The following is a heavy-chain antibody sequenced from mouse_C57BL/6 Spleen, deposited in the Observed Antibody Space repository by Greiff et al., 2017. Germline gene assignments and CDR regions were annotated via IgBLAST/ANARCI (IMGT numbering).Heavy chain of an antibody. CDR3: ARDPDGYYGFAY. Sequence: VQGVESGPELVKPGASVKISCKASGYAFSSSWMNWVKQRPGKGLEWIGRIYPGDGDTNYNGKFKGKATLTADKSSSTAYLQLSSLTSEDSAVYFCARDPDGYYGFAYWGQGTLVTVSA. V-gene: IGHV1-82*01. CDR2: IYPGDGDT. CDR1: GYAFSSSW. D-gene: IGHD2-3*01. J-gene: IGHJ3*01.